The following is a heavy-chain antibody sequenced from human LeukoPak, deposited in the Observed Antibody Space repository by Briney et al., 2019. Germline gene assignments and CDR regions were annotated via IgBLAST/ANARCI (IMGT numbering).Heavy chain of an antibody. D-gene: IGHD6-13*01. CDR3: AREFSAAAGFLDY. CDR1: GFTFSSYW. Sequence: GGSLRLSCAASGFTFSSYWMHWVRQAPGKGLVWVSRINSDGSSTNYADSVKGRFTISRDNAKNTLYLQMNSLRAEDTAVYYCAREFSAAAGFLDYWGQGTLVTVSS. J-gene: IGHJ4*02. V-gene: IGHV3-74*01. CDR2: INSDGSST.